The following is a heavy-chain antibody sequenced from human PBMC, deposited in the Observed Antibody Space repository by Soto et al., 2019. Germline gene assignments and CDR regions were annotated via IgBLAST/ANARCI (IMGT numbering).Heavy chain of an antibody. CDR3: ARGLLLYCSSTSCQDYGMDV. CDR1: GGSFSGYS. J-gene: IGHJ6*01. V-gene: IGHV4-34*01. D-gene: IGHD2-2*01. Sequence: AVTLSLTCTVYGGSFSGYSWRWIRPPPWKWIVWIVEINHSGSTNYNPSLTTRVTISVDTSNNQLSLKLSSVTAADTAVYYCARGLLLYCSSTSCQDYGMDVWGQGTTVTVTS. CDR2: INHSGST.